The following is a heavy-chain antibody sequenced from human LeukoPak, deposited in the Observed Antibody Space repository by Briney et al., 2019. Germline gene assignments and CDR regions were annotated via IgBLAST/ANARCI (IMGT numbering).Heavy chain of an antibody. V-gene: IGHV3-66*01. D-gene: IGHD3-10*01. Sequence: GGSLRLSCAASGFTFSDNYMSWIRQAPGKGLEWVSVIYSGGSTYYADSVKGRFTISRDNSKNTLYLQMNSLRAEDTAVYYCASPTVVTLGEYGMDVWGQGTTVTVSS. CDR3: ASPTVVTLGEYGMDV. CDR1: GFTFSDNY. J-gene: IGHJ6*02. CDR2: IYSGGST.